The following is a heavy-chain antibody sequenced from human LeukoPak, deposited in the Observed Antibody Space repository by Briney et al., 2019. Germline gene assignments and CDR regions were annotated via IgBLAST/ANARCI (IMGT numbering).Heavy chain of an antibody. V-gene: IGHV3-23*01. CDR3: AKTAIFGVVIPELDY. J-gene: IGHJ4*02. Sequence: GGSLRLSFPASEFTFSSYAISWVRQPPGKGLGWFSPISGSGGSTYYADSVKGRFTISRDNSKNTLYLQMNSLRAEDTAVYYCAKTAIFGVVIPELDYWGQGTLVTVSS. CDR1: EFTFSSYA. D-gene: IGHD3-3*01. CDR2: ISGSGGST.